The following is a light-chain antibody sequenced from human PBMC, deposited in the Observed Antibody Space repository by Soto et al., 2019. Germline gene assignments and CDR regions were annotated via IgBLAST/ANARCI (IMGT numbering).Light chain of an antibody. CDR1: QSVSSY. CDR3: ERLSNPGP. CDR2: DAS. J-gene: IGKJ1*01. V-gene: IGKV3-11*01. Sequence: EIVLTQSPATLSLSPGERATLSCRASQSVSSYLAWYQQKPGQAPRLLIYDASNRATGIPARFSGSGSGTDFTITIGSQETEEFAVYYSERLSNPGPLGQGSK.